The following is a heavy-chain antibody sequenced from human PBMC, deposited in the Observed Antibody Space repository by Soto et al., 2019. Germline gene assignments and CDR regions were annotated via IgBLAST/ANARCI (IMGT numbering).Heavy chain of an antibody. CDR2: IRSKAYGGTT. D-gene: IGHD6-6*01. V-gene: IGHV3-49*03. Sequence: PGGSLRLSCTASGFTFGDYAMSWFRQAPGKGLEWVGFIRSKAYGGTTEYAASVKGRFTISRDDSKSIAYLQMNSLKTEYTAVYYCTLEYSSFENYFDYWGQGTLVTVSS. CDR1: GFTFGDYA. J-gene: IGHJ4*02. CDR3: TLEYSSFENYFDY.